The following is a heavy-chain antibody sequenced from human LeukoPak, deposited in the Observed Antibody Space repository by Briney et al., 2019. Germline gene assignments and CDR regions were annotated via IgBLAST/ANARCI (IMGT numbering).Heavy chain of an antibody. V-gene: IGHV1-18*01. CDR2: INAYNGDT. CDR1: GYTFTNYG. J-gene: IGHJ5*02. Sequence: ASVNVSCKASGYTFTNYGISWVRQAPGQGLEWMGWINAYNGDTNYAQKLQGRVTMTTDTSTSTAYMELRSLRSDDTAVYYCARTPGGSRTNWFDPWGQGTLVTVSS. D-gene: IGHD3-16*01. CDR3: ARTPGGSRTNWFDP.